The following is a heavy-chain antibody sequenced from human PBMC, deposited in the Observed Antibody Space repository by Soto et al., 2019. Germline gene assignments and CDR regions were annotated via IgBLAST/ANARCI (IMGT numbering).Heavy chain of an antibody. J-gene: IGHJ6*02. CDR1: GYTFTSYY. D-gene: IGHD5-12*01. CDR2: INPSGGST. Sequence: QVQLVQSGAEVKKPGASVKVSCKASGYTFTSYYMHWVRQAPGQGLEWMGIINPSGGSTSYAQKFQGRVTMTRDTSTSTVYMELSSLRSEATAVYYCARAAAVATMDYYYYGMDVWGQGTTVTVSS. CDR3: ARAAAVATMDYYYYGMDV. V-gene: IGHV1-46*01.